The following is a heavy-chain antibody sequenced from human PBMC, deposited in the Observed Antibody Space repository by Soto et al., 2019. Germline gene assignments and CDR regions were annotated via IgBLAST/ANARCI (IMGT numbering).Heavy chain of an antibody. CDR2: IYYSGST. Sequence: NPSETLSLTCTVSGGSISSYYWSWIRQPPGKGLEWIGYIYYSGSTNYNPSLKSRVTISVDTSKNQFSLKLSSVTAADMAVYYCARGQSTVVTLYYFDYWGQGTLVTVSS. J-gene: IGHJ4*02. V-gene: IGHV4-59*01. CDR3: ARGQSTVVTLYYFDY. CDR1: GGSISSYY. D-gene: IGHD4-17*01.